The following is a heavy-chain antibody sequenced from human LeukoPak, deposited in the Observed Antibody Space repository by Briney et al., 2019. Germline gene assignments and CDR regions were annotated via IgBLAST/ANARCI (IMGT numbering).Heavy chain of an antibody. CDR1: GFTFSSYG. CDR2: ISYDGSNK. D-gene: IGHD3-22*01. J-gene: IGHJ4*02. CDR3: AKDISGSRGNGIQYYFDY. Sequence: GGSLGLSCAASGFTFSSYGMHWVRQAPGKGLEWVAVISYDGSNKYYADSVKGRFTISRDNSKNTLYLQMNSLRAEDTAVYYCAKDISGSRGNGIQYYFDYWGQGTLVTVSS. V-gene: IGHV3-30*18.